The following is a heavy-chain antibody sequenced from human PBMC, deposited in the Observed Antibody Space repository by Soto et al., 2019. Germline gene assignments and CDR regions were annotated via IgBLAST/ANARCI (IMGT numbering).Heavy chain of an antibody. CDR1: GFTFSSYA. D-gene: IGHD2-2*01. J-gene: IGHJ3*02. V-gene: IGHV3-23*01. CDR2: ITASGDTT. Sequence: EVQLLESGGGLVQPGGSLRLSCAASGFTFSSYAMSWVRQAPGKGLEWCSAITASGDTTYYADSVNGRFTISRDNAKSTMYLQMNSLRAEDTAVYYLAKVRPPRDCTRTSCLGAFDIRGQGTMVTVSS. CDR3: AKVRPPRDCTRTSCLGAFDI.